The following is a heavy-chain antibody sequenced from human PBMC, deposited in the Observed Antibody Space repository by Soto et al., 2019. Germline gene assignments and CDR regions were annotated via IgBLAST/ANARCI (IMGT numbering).Heavy chain of an antibody. CDR1: GFTFRSSW. V-gene: IGHV3-7*01. CDR3: AXETSKAYSSSSAGGMDV. CDR2: IKQDGGER. Sequence: PGGSLRLSCAASGFTFRSSWMGWVRQAPGKGLEWVANIKQDGGERNYLDSVKGRFTISRDNSKNTLYLQMNSLRAEDTAVYYCAXETSKAYSSSSAGGMDVWGQGTTVTVSS. J-gene: IGHJ6*01. D-gene: IGHD6-6*01.